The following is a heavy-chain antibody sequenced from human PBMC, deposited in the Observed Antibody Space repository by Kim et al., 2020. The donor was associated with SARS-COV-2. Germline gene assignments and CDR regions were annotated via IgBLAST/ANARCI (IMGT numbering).Heavy chain of an antibody. J-gene: IGHJ3*02. CDR3: TRLRKDLEWLLSDAFDI. CDR1: GFTFSGSA. CDR2: IRSKANSYAT. V-gene: IGHV3-73*01. Sequence: GGSLRLSCAASGFTFSGSAMHWVRQASGKVLEWVGRIRSKANSYATAYAASVKGRFTISRDDSKNTAYLQMNSLKTEDTAAYYCTRLRKDLEWLLSDAFDIWGQGTMVTVSS. D-gene: IGHD3-3*01.